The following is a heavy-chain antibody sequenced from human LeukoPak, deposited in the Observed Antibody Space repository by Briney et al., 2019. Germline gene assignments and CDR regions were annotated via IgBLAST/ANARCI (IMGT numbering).Heavy chain of an antibody. Sequence: SETLSLTCTVSGGSINNYYWSWIRQPPGKGLGWIGFIYYSGSTDYNPSLKSRVTISVDTSKNQFSLKVTSVTAADTAVYYCARRQSHSGSYFYFDFWGQGTLVTVSS. J-gene: IGHJ4*02. CDR2: IYYSGST. V-gene: IGHV4-59*08. CDR3: ARRQSHSGSYFYFDF. CDR1: GGSINNYY. D-gene: IGHD1-26*01.